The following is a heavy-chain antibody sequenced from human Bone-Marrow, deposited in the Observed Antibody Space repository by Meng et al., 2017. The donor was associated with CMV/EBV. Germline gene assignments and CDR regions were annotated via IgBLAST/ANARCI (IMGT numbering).Heavy chain of an antibody. CDR1: GFTFSSYA. D-gene: IGHD5-12*01. J-gene: IGHJ4*02. CDR3: ARTRVATEEDYFDY. CDR2: IYSDGST. Sequence: GESLKISCAASGFTFSSYAMSWVRQAPGKGLEWLSVIYSDGSTYYADSVKGRFSISRDTSRNTLYLQMNSLRAEDSAVYYCARTRVATEEDYFDYWGQGALVTVSS. V-gene: IGHV3-53*01.